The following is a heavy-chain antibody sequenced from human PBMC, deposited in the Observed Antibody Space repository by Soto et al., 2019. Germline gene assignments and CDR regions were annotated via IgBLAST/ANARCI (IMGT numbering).Heavy chain of an antibody. CDR3: GTLVGSGPYNWFDP. CDR1: GGTFSSYP. J-gene: IGHJ5*02. Sequence: QVQLVQSGAEVKKPGSSVTVSCTASGGTFSSYPLRWVRQAPGLGLEWMGGIIPIFCTANYAQQFQGRVTITADYSTSTAYMELCSMGSEDTAVYYGGTLVGSGPYNWFDPWGQGTLVTVSS. CDR2: IIPIFCTA. V-gene: IGHV1-69*01. D-gene: IGHD3-3*01.